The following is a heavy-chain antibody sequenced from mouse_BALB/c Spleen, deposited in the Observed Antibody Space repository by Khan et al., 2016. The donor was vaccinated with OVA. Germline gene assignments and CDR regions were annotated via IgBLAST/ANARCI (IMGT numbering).Heavy chain of an antibody. Sequence: EVELVESGGGLVQPGGSLRLSCATSGFIFTDYYMSWVRQPPGKALDWLGFIRNKANGYTTEHSASVKGRFTISRDNSQSILYLQMNTLRAEDSATYYCVRDGGSLAIDYWGQGTSVTVSA. CDR1: GFIFTDYY. CDR2: IRNKANGYTT. J-gene: IGHJ4*01. V-gene: IGHV7-3*02. CDR3: VRDGGSLAIDY.